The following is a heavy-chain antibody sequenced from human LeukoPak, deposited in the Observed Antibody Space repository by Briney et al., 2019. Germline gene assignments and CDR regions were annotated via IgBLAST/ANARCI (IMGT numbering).Heavy chain of an antibody. Sequence: GGSLRLSCAASGFTFSSYAMNWVRQAPGKGLEWVSTISGSGNSTYYADSVKGRCTISRDNLKNVLYLQMNSLKVEDTALYYCARGLFLSGYLDAFDIWGQGTVVTVSS. CDR2: ISGSGNST. CDR3: ARGLFLSGYLDAFDI. CDR1: GFTFSSYA. J-gene: IGHJ3*02. D-gene: IGHD3-22*01. V-gene: IGHV3-23*01.